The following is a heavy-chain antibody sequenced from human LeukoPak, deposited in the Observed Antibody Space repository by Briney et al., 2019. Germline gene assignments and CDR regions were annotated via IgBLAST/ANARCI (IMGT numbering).Heavy chain of an antibody. CDR1: GFTFSSYW. CDR2: INTDGSST. CDR3: ASLYDFWSEYYFDY. J-gene: IGHJ4*02. Sequence: PGGSLRLSCAASGFTFSSYWMHWVRQAPGKGLVWVSRINTDGSSTSYADSVKGRFTISRDNAKNTLYLQMNSLRAEDTAVYYCASLYDFWSEYYFDYWGQGTLVTVSS. D-gene: IGHD3-3*01. V-gene: IGHV3-74*01.